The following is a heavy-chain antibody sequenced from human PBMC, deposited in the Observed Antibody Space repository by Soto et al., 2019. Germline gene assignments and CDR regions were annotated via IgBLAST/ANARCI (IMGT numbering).Heavy chain of an antibody. J-gene: IGHJ5*02. D-gene: IGHD3-10*01. CDR1: GYSISSGYY. CDR2: IYHSGST. CDR3: ARDCPLGSGSYSTNWFDP. V-gene: IGHV4-38-2*02. Sequence: SETLSLTCAVSGYSISSGYYCGWIRQPPGKGLEWIGSIYHSGSTYYNPSLKSRVTISVDTSKNQFSLKLSSVTAADTAVYYCARDCPLGSGSYSTNWFDPWGQGTLVTVSS.